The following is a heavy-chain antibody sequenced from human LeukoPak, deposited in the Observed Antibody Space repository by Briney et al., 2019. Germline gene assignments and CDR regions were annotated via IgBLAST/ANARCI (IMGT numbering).Heavy chain of an antibody. CDR1: GGSFGNYY. CDR2: INHSGST. J-gene: IGHJ4*02. Sequence: KPSETLSLTCAVYGGSFGNYYWGWIRQPPGKGLEWIGEINHSGSTNYNPSLKSRVTISVDTSKNQFSLKLSSVTAADTAVYYCARGRIRYFDWPKGIDYWGQGTLVTVSS. V-gene: IGHV4-34*01. CDR3: ARGRIRYFDWPKGIDY. D-gene: IGHD3-9*01.